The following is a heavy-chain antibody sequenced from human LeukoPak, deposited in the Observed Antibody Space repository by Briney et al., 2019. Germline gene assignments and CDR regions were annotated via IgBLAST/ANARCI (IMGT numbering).Heavy chain of an antibody. Sequence: PGGSLRLSCAASGLSFTNAWMSWARQAPGKGLEWVGHIHSKSDGGTTNYAAPVQGRFTISRDDSKNTVYLQVNSLQTEDTAVYYCSGAFLAYWGQGTLVTVSS. CDR1: GLSFTNAW. V-gene: IGHV3-15*01. CDR3: SGAFLAY. CDR2: IHSKSDGGTT. J-gene: IGHJ4*02.